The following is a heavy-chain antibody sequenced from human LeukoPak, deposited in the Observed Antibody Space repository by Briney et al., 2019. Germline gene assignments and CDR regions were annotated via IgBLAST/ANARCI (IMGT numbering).Heavy chain of an antibody. D-gene: IGHD1-26*01. Sequence: PGRSLRLSCAASGFTFSSYAMHWVRQAPGKGLEWVAVISYDGSNKYYADSVKGRFTISRDNSKNTLDLQMSSLRPEDTAVYYCVSDRETQEQIWGPGTLVTVSS. CDR1: GFTFSSYA. V-gene: IGHV3-30*14. CDR2: ISYDGSNK. CDR3: VSDRETQEQI. J-gene: IGHJ3*02.